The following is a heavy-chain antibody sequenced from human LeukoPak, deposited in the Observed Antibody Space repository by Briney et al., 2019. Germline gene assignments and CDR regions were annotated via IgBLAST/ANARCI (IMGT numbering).Heavy chain of an antibody. CDR3: AREFNNNWPFDY. V-gene: IGHV1-2*06. Sequence: ASVKVSCKXSGYTFTGYFMHWVRQAPGQGLEWMGRSNPNSGGTDYAQKSQGRVTMTRDTSINTAYMELSRLSSDDTAVYYCAREFNNNWPFDYWGQGTLVTVSS. CDR2: SNPNSGGT. J-gene: IGHJ4*02. D-gene: IGHD1-1*01. CDR1: GYTFTGYF.